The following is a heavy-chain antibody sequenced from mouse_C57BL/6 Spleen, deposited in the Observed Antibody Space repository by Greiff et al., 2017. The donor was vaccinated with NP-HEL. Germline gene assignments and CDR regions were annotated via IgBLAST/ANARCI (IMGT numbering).Heavy chain of an antibody. J-gene: IGHJ2*01. V-gene: IGHV1-50*01. CDR2: IDPSDSYT. CDR3: ARRLRLHLDY. Sequence: QVQLQQPGAELVKPGASVKLSCKASGYTFTSYWMQWVKQRPGQGLEWIGEIDPSDSYTNYNQKFKGKATLTVDPSSSTAYMQLSSLTSEDSAVYYCARRLRLHLDYWGKGTTLTVSS. CDR1: GYTFTSYW. D-gene: IGHD3-2*02.